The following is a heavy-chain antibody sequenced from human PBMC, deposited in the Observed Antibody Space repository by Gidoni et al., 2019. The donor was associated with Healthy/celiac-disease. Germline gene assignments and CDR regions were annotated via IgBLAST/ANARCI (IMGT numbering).Heavy chain of an antibody. J-gene: IGHJ4*02. CDR1: GYTFTGYY. D-gene: IGHD2-15*01. V-gene: IGHV1-2*02. Sequence: QVQLVQAGAEVKKPGAAGKVSCKASGYTFTGYYMHWVRQAPGQGLEWMGWINPNSGGTNYAQKFQGRVTMTRDTSISTAYMELSRLSSADTAVYYCAWVVQTAYDYWGQGTLVTVSS. CDR2: INPNSGGT. CDR3: AWVVQTAYDY.